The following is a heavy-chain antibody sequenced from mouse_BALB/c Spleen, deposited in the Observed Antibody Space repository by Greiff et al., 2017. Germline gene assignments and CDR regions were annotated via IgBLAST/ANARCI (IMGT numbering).Heavy chain of an antibody. CDR2: ISTYYGNT. D-gene: IGHD1-1*01. J-gene: IGHJ4*01. CDR3: ARSGGHYGDYAMDY. V-gene: IGHV1-67*01. CDR1: GYTFTDYA. Sequence: VQLQQSGPELVRPGVSVKISCKGSGYTFTDYAMHWVKQSHAKSLEWIGVISTYYGNTNYNQKFKGKATMTVDKSSSTAYMELARLTSEDSAIYYCARSGGHYGDYAMDYWGQGTSVTVSS.